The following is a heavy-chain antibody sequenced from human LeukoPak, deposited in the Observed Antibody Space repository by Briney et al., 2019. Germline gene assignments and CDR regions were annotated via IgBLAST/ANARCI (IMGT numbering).Heavy chain of an antibody. D-gene: IGHD1-26*01. CDR1: GGSISSSNW. CDR2: IYHSGST. Sequence: PSETLSLTCAVSGGSISSSNWWSWVRQPPGKGLEWIGEIYHSGSTNYNPSLKSRVTISVDKSKNQFSLKLSSVTAADTAVYYCARETSRGGSYYGYWGQGTLVTVSS. J-gene: IGHJ4*02. CDR3: ARETSRGGSYYGY. V-gene: IGHV4-4*02.